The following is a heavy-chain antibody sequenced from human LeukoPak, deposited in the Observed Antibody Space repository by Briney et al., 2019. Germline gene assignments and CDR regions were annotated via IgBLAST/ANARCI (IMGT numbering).Heavy chain of an antibody. Sequence: SETLSLTCAVSGGSISGSSYFRGWIRQPPGKGLEWIGSIYYSGNTYYNPSLKSRVTISVDTSKNQFSLKLSSVTAADTAVYYCARLKEGIDYWGQGTLVTVSS. CDR3: ARLKEGIDY. CDR1: GGSISGSSYF. V-gene: IGHV4-39*01. CDR2: IYYSGNT. J-gene: IGHJ4*02. D-gene: IGHD3-10*01.